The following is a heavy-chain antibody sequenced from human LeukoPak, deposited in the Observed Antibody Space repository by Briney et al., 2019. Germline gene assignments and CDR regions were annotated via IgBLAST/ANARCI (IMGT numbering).Heavy chain of an antibody. CDR3: ARDLDYYGSGSFFNI. Sequence: ASVKVCCKASGYTFTAYSMHWVRQAPGQGLEWVGWINPNSGGTNYAQKFQGRGTMTRDTSITTAYMELSRLRSDDTAVYYCARDLDYYGSGSFFNIWGQGTMVTVSS. D-gene: IGHD3-10*01. CDR2: INPNSGGT. J-gene: IGHJ3*02. V-gene: IGHV1-2*02. CDR1: GYTFTAYS.